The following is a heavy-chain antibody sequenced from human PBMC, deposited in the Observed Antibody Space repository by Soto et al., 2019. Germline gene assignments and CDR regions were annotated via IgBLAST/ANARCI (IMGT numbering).Heavy chain of an antibody. CDR2: ISATGETI. V-gene: IGHV3-11*01. Sequence: QVQLVESGGALVKPGGSLRLSCAASGFNFSDFYISWIRQAPGKGLEWVSFISATGETIYYAESVKGRFTIARDNAQKALVLEMNSLRDEETGMYYCARKLQGSRRKDYIDLWGQGALVSVSS. CDR1: GFNFSDFY. CDR3: ARKLQGSRRKDYIDL. D-gene: IGHD1-26*01. J-gene: IGHJ4*02.